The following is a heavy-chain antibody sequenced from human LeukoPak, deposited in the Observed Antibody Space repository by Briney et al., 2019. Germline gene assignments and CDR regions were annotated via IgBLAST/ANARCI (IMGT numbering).Heavy chain of an antibody. J-gene: IGHJ2*01. CDR2: INPNSGGT. D-gene: IGHD2-21*01. CDR3: ARDDAIRRYFDL. V-gene: IGHV1-2*02. Sequence: ASVKVSYKASGYTFTGYYMHWVRQAPGQGLEWMGWINPNSGGTNYAQKFQGRVTMTRDTSISTAYMELSRLRSDATAVYYCARDDAIRRYFDLWGRGTLVTVSS. CDR1: GYTFTGYY.